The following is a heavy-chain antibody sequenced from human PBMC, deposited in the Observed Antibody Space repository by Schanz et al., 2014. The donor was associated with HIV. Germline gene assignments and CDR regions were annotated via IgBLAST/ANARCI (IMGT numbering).Heavy chain of an antibody. CDR2: ISYDGRNK. V-gene: IGHV3-30*18. CDR3: AKDRNWYDSKYRGKGNYYYFYGMDF. D-gene: IGHD3-22*01. Sequence: QVQLVESGGGVVQPGRSLRLSCAASGFTFDNYGMHWVRQAPGKGLEWVAVISYDGRNKYYADSVKGRFTISRDNSKNTLYLQLKSLRAEDTAVYYCAKDRNWYDSKYRGKGNYYYFYGMDFWGQGTTVSVSS. CDR1: GFTFDNYG. J-gene: IGHJ6*02.